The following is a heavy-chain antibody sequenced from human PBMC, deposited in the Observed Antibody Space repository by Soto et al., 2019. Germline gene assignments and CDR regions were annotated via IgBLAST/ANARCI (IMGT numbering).Heavy chain of an antibody. CDR1: GFTFDDYG. CDR3: AKAVTVGQKRWANYFDA. D-gene: IGHD4-17*01. CDR2: ISWDSSII. V-gene: IGHV3-9*01. J-gene: IGHJ4*02. Sequence: VQLVESGGXXVQPGRSLRLSCAASGFTFDDYGMHWVRLVPGKGLEWVAAISWDSSIIDYVDSVKGRFTISRDNARSSLYLQMNSLRPEDTALYYCAKAVTVGQKRWANYFDALGQGTPVTSSS.